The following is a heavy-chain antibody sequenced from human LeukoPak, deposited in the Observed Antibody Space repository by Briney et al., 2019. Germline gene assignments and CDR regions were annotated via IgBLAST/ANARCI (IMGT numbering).Heavy chain of an antibody. CDR3: GHRRESFDYHGVDV. CDR2: TYWNGDK. J-gene: IGHJ6*02. CDR1: GLSLSTVGVG. V-gene: IGHV2-5*01. D-gene: IGHD2/OR15-2a*01. Sequence: SGPALVKPPQTLTLTCTFSGLSLSTVGVGVVWIRQPPGKALERLGVTYWNGDKRYNPSLASRLTITKDTSKNQEVLTLTNMDPVDTATYYCGHRRESFDYHGVDVWGQGTTVTVSS.